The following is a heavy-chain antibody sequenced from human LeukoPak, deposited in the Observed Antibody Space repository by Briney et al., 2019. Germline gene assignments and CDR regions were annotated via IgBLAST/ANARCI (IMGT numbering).Heavy chain of an antibody. D-gene: IGHD3-10*01. CDR3: ARLAPFGEMWD. CDR2: IYYSGST. V-gene: IGHV4-39*01. CDR1: GGSISSSSYY. Sequence: PAETLSLTCTASGGSISSSSYYWGWHRQPPGKGLEWLGSIYYSGSTYYNPSLKSRVTITVDTSKNQFSLKLSSVTAADTAVYYCARLAPFGEMWDCGQGTLVTVSS. J-gene: IGHJ1*01.